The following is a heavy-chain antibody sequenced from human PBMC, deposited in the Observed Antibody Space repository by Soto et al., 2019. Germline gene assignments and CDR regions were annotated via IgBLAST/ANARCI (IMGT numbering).Heavy chain of an antibody. D-gene: IGHD3-10*01. V-gene: IGHV3-9*01. Sequence: EVQLVESGGGLVQPGRSLRLSCAASGFTFDDYAMHWVRQAPGKGLEWVSGISWNSGSIGYADSVKGRFTISRDNAKNSLYLQMNSLRSEDTALYYCAKARLDMFRGVTFDYWGQGTLVTGSS. CDR2: ISWNSGSI. J-gene: IGHJ4*02. CDR1: GFTFDDYA. CDR3: AKARLDMFRGVTFDY.